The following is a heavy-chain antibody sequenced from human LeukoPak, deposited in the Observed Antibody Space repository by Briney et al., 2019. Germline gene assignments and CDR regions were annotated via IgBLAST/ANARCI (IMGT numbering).Heavy chain of an antibody. D-gene: IGHD3-10*01. CDR2: ISHDETNK. J-gene: IGHJ4*02. CDR1: GFTFSSYG. CDR3: AKGSITMVRGSQEWTHRNFFEH. V-gene: IGHV3-33*05. Sequence: GGSLRLSCVGSGFTFSSYGMHWVRQAPGKGLEWVASISHDETNKYYADSVKGRFTITRDNSQNTLYLQMNSLRAEDTAVYYCAKGSITMVRGSQEWTHRNFFEHWGQGTLVTVSS.